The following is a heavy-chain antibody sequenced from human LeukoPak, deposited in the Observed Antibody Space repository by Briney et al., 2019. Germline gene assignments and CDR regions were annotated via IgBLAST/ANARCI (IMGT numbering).Heavy chain of an antibody. Sequence: SETLSLTCTVSGASISSGDYYWSWIRQPPGKGLEWIGYIHYSGNSYYNPSLKSRVTISIDTSKNQFSLKLSSVTAADTAVYYWAQPKGRGCNGGTCHTDWFEPWGQGTLATVSP. CDR1: GASISSGDYY. D-gene: IGHD2-15*01. J-gene: IGHJ5*02. V-gene: IGHV4-30-4*01. CDR2: IHYSGNS. CDR3: AQPKGRGCNGGTCHTDWFEP.